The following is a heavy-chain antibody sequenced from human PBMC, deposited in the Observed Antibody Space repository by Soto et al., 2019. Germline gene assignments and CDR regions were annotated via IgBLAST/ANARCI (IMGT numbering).Heavy chain of an antibody. CDR2: IYHSGST. J-gene: IGHJ4*02. D-gene: IGHD1-26*01. V-gene: IGHV4-30-2*01. CDR3: ARRELQGPIDY. Sequence: SETLSLTCAVSGGSISSGGYSWSWIRQPPGKGLEWIGYIYHSGSTYYNPSLKSRVTISVDTSKNQFSLKLTSVTAVDTAMYYCARRELQGPIDYWGQGTLVTVSS. CDR1: GGSISSGGYS.